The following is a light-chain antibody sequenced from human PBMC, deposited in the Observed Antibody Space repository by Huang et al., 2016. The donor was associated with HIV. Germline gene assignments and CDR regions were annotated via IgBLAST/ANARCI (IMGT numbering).Light chain of an antibody. CDR2: GAS. J-gene: IGKJ1*01. CDR3: QQYGDWPRT. V-gene: IGKV3-15*01. CDR1: QYIHNN. Sequence: VMTQSPASLPVSPGDRATLFCRARQYIHNNLAWYQKRPGQAPRLLIYGASTRATGVPPRFIGSGSGTNFTLTISSLQSEVFAVYYCQQYGDWPRTFGQGTKVEV.